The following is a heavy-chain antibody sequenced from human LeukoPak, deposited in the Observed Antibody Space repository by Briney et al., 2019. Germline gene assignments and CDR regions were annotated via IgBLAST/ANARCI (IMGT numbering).Heavy chain of an antibody. CDR3: AKGAGSYGYNYFDY. CDR1: GFTFSSYG. Sequence: GGSLRLSCEASGFTFSSYGMHWVRQAPGKGLEWVAFIRYDGSDKYYADSVKGRFTISRDNSKNTLYLQMNSLRAEDTAVYYCAKGAGSYGYNYFDYWGQGTLVTVSS. CDR2: IRYDGSDK. J-gene: IGHJ4*02. D-gene: IGHD5-18*01. V-gene: IGHV3-30*02.